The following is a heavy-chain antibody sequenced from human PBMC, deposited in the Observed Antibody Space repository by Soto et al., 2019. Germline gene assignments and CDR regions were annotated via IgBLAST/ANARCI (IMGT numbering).Heavy chain of an antibody. CDR1: GGTFSSYA. CDR3: ARPPSLAGPFDY. V-gene: IGHV1-69*13. CDR2: IIPIFGTA. J-gene: IGHJ4*02. D-gene: IGHD6-13*01. Sequence: GASVTVSCKASGGTFSSYASSWVRQAPGQGLEWMGGIIPIFGTANYAQKFQGRVTITADESTSTAYMELSSLRSEDTAVYYCARPPSLAGPFDYWGQGTLVTVSS.